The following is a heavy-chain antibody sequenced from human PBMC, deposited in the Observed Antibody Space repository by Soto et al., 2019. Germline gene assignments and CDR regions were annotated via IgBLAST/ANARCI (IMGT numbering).Heavy chain of an antibody. J-gene: IGHJ4*02. CDR2: IIPIFGTA. D-gene: IGHD6-13*01. CDR1: GGTFSSYA. CDR3: ARVSSSWYKDYFDY. Sequence: QVQLVQSGAEVKKPGSSVKVSCKASGGTFSSYAISWVRQAPGQGLEWMGGIIPIFGTANYAQKFQGRVTITADASTSTAYMGLSSLRSEDTAVYYCARVSSSWYKDYFDYWGQGTLVTVSS. V-gene: IGHV1-69*12.